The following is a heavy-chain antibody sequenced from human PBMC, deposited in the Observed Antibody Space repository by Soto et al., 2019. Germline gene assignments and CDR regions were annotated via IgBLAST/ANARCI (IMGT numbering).Heavy chain of an antibody. V-gene: IGHV3-43D*04. CDR1: GFPFYDYA. D-gene: IGHD2-15*01. CDR3: AKRIYCSGGTCYSGFDY. Sequence: QPGGSLRFSCTASGFPFYDYAMHWVRQAPGKGLDWVSLITLDGGRTYYADSVKGRFTISRDNNKNSLYLQMNSLTAEDTALYYCAKRIYCSGGTCYSGFDYWGQGTLVTVSS. CDR2: ITLDGGRT. J-gene: IGHJ4*02.